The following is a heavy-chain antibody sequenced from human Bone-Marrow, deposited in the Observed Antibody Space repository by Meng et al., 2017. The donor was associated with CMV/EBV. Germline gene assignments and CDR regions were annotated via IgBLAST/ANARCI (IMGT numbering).Heavy chain of an antibody. CDR2: IYWNDDK. V-gene: IGHV2-5*01. CDR3: AHRRRYYYDSSGYYYAGYVDY. D-gene: IGHD3-22*01. Sequence: SGPTLVKPTQTLTLTCTFSGFSLSTSGVGVGWIRQPPGKALEWLALIYWNDDKRYSPSLKSRLTITKDTSKNQVVLTMTNMDPVDTATYYCAHRRRYYYDSSGYYYAGYVDYWGQGTLVTVSS. J-gene: IGHJ4*02. CDR1: GFSLSTSGVG.